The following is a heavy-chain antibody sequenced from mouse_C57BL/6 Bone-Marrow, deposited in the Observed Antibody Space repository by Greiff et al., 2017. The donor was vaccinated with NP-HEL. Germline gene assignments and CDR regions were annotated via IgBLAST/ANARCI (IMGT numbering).Heavy chain of an antibody. CDR3: ARSDYYGSSSYYYAMDY. J-gene: IGHJ4*01. V-gene: IGHV1-69*01. D-gene: IGHD1-1*01. Sequence: VQLQQSGAELARPGASVKLSCKASGYTFTSYWLHWVKQRPGQGLEWIGEIDPSDSYTNYNQKFKGKSTLTVDKSSSTAYMQLSSLTSEDSAVYYCARSDYYGSSSYYYAMDYWGQGTSVTVSS. CDR1: GYTFTSYW. CDR2: IDPSDSYT.